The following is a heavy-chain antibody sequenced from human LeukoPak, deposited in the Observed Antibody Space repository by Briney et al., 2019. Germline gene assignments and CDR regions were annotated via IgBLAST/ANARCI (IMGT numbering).Heavy chain of an antibody. D-gene: IGHD6-6*01. Sequence: SETLSLTCTVSGGSISSYYWSWIRQPAGKGLEWIGRIYTSGSTNYNPSLKSRVTMSVDTSKNQFSLKLSSVTAADTAVYYCARDLERLVRDYYYYMDVWGKGTTVTVSS. J-gene: IGHJ6*03. V-gene: IGHV4-4*07. CDR1: GGSISSYY. CDR3: ARDLERLVRDYYYYMDV. CDR2: IYTSGST.